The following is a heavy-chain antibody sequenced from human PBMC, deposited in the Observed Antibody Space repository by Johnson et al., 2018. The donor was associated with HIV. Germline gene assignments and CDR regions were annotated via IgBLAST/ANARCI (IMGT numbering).Heavy chain of an antibody. D-gene: IGHD2/OR15-2a*01. CDR3: ARDREYGLAWGWTLDI. J-gene: IGHJ3*02. CDR2: ISYYGGTK. Sequence: QVQLVESGGGVVQPGRSLRLSCAASGFTFNTYAMYWVRQAPGKGLEWVAIISYYGGTKYCADSVKGRFIISRANARNTLYLQMNSLRTEDTAVYYCARDREYGLAWGWTLDIWGQGTMVTVSS. CDR1: GFTFNTYA. V-gene: IGHV3-30*04.